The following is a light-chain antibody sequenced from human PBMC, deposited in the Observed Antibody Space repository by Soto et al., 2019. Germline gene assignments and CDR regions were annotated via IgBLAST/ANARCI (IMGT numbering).Light chain of an antibody. Sequence: QSVLTQPPSASGTPGQRVTISCSGSSYNIGSNTVNWYQQLPGTAPKLLIYSNNQRPSGVPDRLSGSKSGTSASLAISGLQSEDEADYYCAAWDDSLNGYVFATGTKVTVL. CDR2: SNN. CDR3: AAWDDSLNGYV. V-gene: IGLV1-44*01. J-gene: IGLJ1*01. CDR1: SYNIGSNT.